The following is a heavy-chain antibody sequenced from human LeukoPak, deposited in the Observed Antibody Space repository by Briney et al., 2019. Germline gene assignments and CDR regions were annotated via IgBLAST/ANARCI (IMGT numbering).Heavy chain of an antibody. V-gene: IGHV4-61*01. Sequence: PSETLSLTFTVSGGSVSSGSYYWSWIRQPPGKGLEWIGYIYYSGSTNYNPSLKSRVTISVDTSKNQFSLKLSSVTAADTAVDYWARQYNWQFGAFDIWGQGTMVTVSS. J-gene: IGHJ3*02. D-gene: IGHD1-1*01. CDR3: ARQYNWQFGAFDI. CDR1: GGSVSSGSYY. CDR2: IYYSGST.